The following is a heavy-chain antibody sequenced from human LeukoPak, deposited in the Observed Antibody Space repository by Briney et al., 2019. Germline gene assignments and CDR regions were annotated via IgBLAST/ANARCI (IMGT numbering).Heavy chain of an antibody. CDR2: IIPIFGTA. D-gene: IGHD1/OR15-1a*01. CDR3: ARGTTIVPLPAHDAFDI. CDR1: GGTFSSYA. J-gene: IGHJ3*02. V-gene: IGHV1-69*01. Sequence: SVKVSCKASGGTFSSYAISWVRQAPGQGLEWTGGIIPIFGTANYAQKFQSRVTITADESTSTAYMELSSLRSEDTAVYYCARGTTIVPLPAHDAFDIWGQGTMVTVSS.